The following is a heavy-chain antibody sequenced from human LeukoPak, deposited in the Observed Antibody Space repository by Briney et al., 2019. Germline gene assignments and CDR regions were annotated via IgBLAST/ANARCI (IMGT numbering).Heavy chain of an antibody. Sequence: GGSLRLSCAASGFTFSSYAMSWVRQAPGKGLEWVSAISGSGGSTYYADSVKGRFTISRDNSKNTPYLQMNSLRAEDTAVYYCAKGSSWYGDYYYYGMDVWGQGTTVTVSS. D-gene: IGHD6-13*01. V-gene: IGHV3-23*01. CDR2: ISGSGGST. CDR1: GFTFSSYA. CDR3: AKGSSWYGDYYYYGMDV. J-gene: IGHJ6*02.